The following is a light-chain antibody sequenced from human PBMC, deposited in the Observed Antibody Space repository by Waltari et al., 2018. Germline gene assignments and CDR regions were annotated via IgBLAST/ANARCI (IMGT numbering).Light chain of an antibody. V-gene: IGKV3-15*01. CDR1: QSVSSN. CDR2: GAS. J-gene: IGKJ4*01. Sequence: IVMTQSPATLSVSPGERATLSCRASQSVSSNLAWYQQKPGQAPRLLIDGASTRATGIPARFSGSGSGTEFTLTISSLQSEDFAVYYCQQYNNWPPAFGGGTKVEIK. CDR3: QQYNNWPPA.